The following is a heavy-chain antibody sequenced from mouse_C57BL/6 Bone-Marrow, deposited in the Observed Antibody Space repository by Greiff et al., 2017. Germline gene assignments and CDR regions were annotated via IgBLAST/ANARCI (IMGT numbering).Heavy chain of an antibody. D-gene: IGHD1-1*01. Sequence: VQLQQPGAELVKPGASVKVSCKASGYTFTSYWMHWVKQRPGQGLEWIGRIHPSDGDTNYNQKFKGKATLTVDKSSSTAYMQLSSLTSEDSAVYYCAINYGSSYWFAYWGQGTLVTVSA. CDR1: GYTFTSYW. CDR2: IHPSDGDT. J-gene: IGHJ3*01. CDR3: AINYGSSYWFAY. V-gene: IGHV1-74*01.